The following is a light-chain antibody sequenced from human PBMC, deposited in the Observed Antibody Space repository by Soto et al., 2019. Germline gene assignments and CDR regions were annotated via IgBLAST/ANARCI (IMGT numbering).Light chain of an antibody. Sequence: QSVLTQSPSASGTPGQRVTISCSGSSXNIGSNYVHWYQQVSGTAPKLLIYSNYLRPSGVPDRISGSKSGTSASLAISGLRSEDEADYYCAAWDDSLSGYVFGTGTKVTVL. CDR2: SNY. V-gene: IGLV1-47*02. J-gene: IGLJ1*01. CDR1: SXNIGSNY. CDR3: AAWDDSLSGYV.